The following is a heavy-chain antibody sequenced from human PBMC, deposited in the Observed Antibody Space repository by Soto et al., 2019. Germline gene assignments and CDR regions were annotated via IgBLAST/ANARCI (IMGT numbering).Heavy chain of an antibody. D-gene: IGHD2-2*01. CDR1: GFTFSSYW. Sequence: GGSLRLSCAASGFTFSSYWMHWVRQAPGKGLVWVSRINSDGSSTSYADSVKGRFTISRDNAKNTLYLQMNSLRAEDTAVYYCARSLFIVVVPAAILFDYYYGMDVWGRGTTVTVSS. CDR2: INSDGSST. J-gene: IGHJ6*02. V-gene: IGHV3-74*01. CDR3: ARSLFIVVVPAAILFDYYYGMDV.